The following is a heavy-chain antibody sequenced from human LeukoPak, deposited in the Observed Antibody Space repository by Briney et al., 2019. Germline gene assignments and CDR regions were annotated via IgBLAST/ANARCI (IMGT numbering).Heavy chain of an antibody. D-gene: IGHD5-18*01. CDR3: ARAEYSYGLGRDAFDI. J-gene: IGHJ3*02. Sequence: SETLSLTCTVSGGSISTSSYYWGWVRQPPGKGLEWIGNIFYSGSTYYSPSLKSRVTISVDTPKNQFSLKLSSVTAADTAVYYCARAEYSYGLGRDAFDIWGQGTMVTVSS. CDR2: IFYSGST. CDR1: GGSISTSSYY. V-gene: IGHV4-39*07.